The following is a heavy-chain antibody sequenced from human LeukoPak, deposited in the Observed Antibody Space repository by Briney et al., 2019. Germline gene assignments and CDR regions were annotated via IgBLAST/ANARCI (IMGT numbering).Heavy chain of an antibody. CDR3: AVGSAIAVAGGFDY. V-gene: IGHV1-2*02. D-gene: IGHD6-19*01. CDR1: GYTFTGYY. Sequence: GASVKVSCKASGYTFTGYYMHWVRQAPGQGLEWMGWINPNSGGTNYAQKFQGRVTMTRDTSISTAYMELSRLRSDDTAVYYCAVGSAIAVAGGFDYSGQGTLVTVFS. CDR2: INPNSGGT. J-gene: IGHJ4*02.